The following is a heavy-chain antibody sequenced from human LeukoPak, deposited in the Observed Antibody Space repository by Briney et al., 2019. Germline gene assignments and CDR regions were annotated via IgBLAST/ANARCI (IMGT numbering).Heavy chain of an antibody. CDR1: GYTFIGYY. CDR3: VRVLNPYNVVYYFDY. CDR2: INPNSGGT. D-gene: IGHD2-15*01. J-gene: IGHJ4*02. Sequence: ASVKVSCKASGYTFIGYYMHWVRQAPGQGLERRGWINPNSGGTNYVQKFQGRVTMTRDTSISTAYMELSRLRSDDTAVYYCVRVLNPYNVVYYFDYWGQGTLVTVSS. V-gene: IGHV1-2*02.